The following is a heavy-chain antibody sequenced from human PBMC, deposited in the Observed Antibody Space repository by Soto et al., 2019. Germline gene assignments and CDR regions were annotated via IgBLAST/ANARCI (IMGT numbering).Heavy chain of an antibody. CDR1: GDSVSGNSAA. CDR3: AREFSYYVRSDSYLDY. J-gene: IGHJ4*02. CDR2: TYYRSRWYN. V-gene: IGHV6-1*01. Sequence: PSQTLSLTCAISGDSVSGNSAAWNWIRPSPSRGLEWLGRTYYRSRWYNDYAVSVKSRITVTPDTSKNQFSLHLNSVTPEDTAVYYCAREFSYYVRSDSYLDYCGPGALVTVSS. D-gene: IGHD3-16*01.